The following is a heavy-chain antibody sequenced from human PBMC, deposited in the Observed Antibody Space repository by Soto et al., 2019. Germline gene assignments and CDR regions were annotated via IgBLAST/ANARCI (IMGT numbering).Heavy chain of an antibody. D-gene: IGHD3-3*01. J-gene: IGHJ5*02. CDR3: ARARKLITIFGVVIIPDGHWFDP. Sequence: SETLSLTCAVYGGSFSGYYWSWIRQPPGKGLEWIGEINHSGSTNYNPSLKSRVTISVDTSKNQFSLKLSSVTAADTAVYYCARARKLITIFGVVIIPDGHWFDPWGQGTLVTVSS. V-gene: IGHV4-34*01. CDR2: INHSGST. CDR1: GGSFSGYY.